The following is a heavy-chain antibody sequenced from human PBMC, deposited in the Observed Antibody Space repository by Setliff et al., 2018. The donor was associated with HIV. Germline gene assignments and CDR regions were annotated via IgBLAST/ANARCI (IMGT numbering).Heavy chain of an antibody. CDR1: GDSITDYY. CDR3: AHTPVSRNEYFFDY. CDR2: VHPKDGQT. Sequence: ASVKVSCKAFGDSITDYYIHWVQQAPGKGLEWMGRVHPKDGQTIYAENFQDRVTIIADTSTDTAYMELNSLRSVDTATYFCAHTPVSRNEYFFDYWGQGTLVTVSS. D-gene: IGHD3-10*01. V-gene: IGHV1-69-2*01. J-gene: IGHJ4*02.